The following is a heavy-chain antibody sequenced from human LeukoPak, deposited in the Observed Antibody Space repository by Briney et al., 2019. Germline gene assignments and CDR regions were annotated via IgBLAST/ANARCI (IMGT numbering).Heavy chain of an antibody. CDR2: IKQDGSET. V-gene: IGHV3-7*01. J-gene: IGHJ3*02. Sequence: GGSLRLSCAASGFTFSSYWMTWVRQAPGKGLEWVANIKQDGSETYYVDSVKGRFTISRDNAKNSLYLQMNSLRAEDTAVYYCARDGIIMVRGVTAFDIWGQGTMVTVSS. D-gene: IGHD3-10*01. CDR1: GFTFSSYW. CDR3: ARDGIIMVRGVTAFDI.